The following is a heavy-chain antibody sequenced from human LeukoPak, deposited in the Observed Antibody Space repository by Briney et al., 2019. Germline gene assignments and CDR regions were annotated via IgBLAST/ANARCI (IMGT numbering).Heavy chain of an antibody. J-gene: IGHJ6*02. V-gene: IGHV3-7*03. D-gene: IGHD6-6*01. CDR1: GFTFTTYW. CDR3: ARVKYSSSPLRDYYYGMDV. CDR2: IKQDGSKK. Sequence: GGSLRLSCAASGFTFTTYWMHWVRQAPGKGLEWVANIKQDGSKKSYVDSVKGRFTISRDNAKNPLYLQMNSLRAEDTAVYYCARVKYSSSPLRDYYYGMDVWGQGTTVTVSS.